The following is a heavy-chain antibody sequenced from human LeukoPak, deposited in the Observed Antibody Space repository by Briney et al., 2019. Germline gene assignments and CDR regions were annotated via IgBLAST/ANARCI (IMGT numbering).Heavy chain of an antibody. Sequence: GGSLRLSCAASGFTFSSYWMSWVRQAPGKGLEWVSAISGSGGSTYYADSVKGRFTISRDNSKNTLYLQMNSLRAEGTAVYYCAREGDDGYYGYFDYWGQGTLVTVSS. D-gene: IGHD5-24*01. CDR3: AREGDDGYYGYFDY. J-gene: IGHJ4*02. CDR2: ISGSGGST. V-gene: IGHV3-23*01. CDR1: GFTFSSYW.